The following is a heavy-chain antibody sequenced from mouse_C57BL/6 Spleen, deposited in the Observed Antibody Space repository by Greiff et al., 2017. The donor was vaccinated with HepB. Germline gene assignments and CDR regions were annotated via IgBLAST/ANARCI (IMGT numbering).Heavy chain of an antibody. D-gene: IGHD2-4*01. CDR2: IRNKANGYTT. V-gene: IGHV7-3*01. CDR3: ARSYDYDYYAMDY. CDR1: GFTFTDYY. J-gene: IGHJ4*01. Sequence: EVQGVESGGGLVQPGGSLSLSCAASGFTFTDYYMSWVRQPPGKALEWLGFIRNKANGYTTEYSASVNGRFTISRDNSQSILYLQMNTLRDEDSATYYCARSYDYDYYAMDYWGQGTSVTVSS.